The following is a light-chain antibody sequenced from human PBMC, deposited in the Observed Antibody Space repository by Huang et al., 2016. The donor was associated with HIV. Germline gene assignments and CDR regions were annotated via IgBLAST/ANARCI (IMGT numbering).Light chain of an antibody. J-gene: IGKJ2*01. CDR1: QSVGIS. CDR2: SAS. V-gene: IGKV3-15*01. CDR3: QQYNNGPPRT. Sequence: ETVMTQSPATLSVSPGEMATLSWRASQSVGISLAWYQQKPGQASRLLIHSASTRATGIPARVSGSGSGTEFTRSISRLQSEDFGVYFCQQYNNGPPRTFGQGTKLEIK.